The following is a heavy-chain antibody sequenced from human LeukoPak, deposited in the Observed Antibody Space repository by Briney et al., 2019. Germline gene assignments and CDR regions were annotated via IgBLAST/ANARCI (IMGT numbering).Heavy chain of an antibody. CDR3: ARHRDSSTWHRLDP. D-gene: IGHD2-2*01. V-gene: IGHV4-59*08. J-gene: IGHJ5*02. CDR1: GGSISGRY. Sequence: PSETLSLTCAVSGGSISGRYWSWIRQPPGKGLEWIANWRYDGSPNYTPSLESRATISLDTSKNQFSLRLSPVTAADTAVYYCARHRDSSTWHRLDPWGQGTLVTVSS. CDR2: WRYDGSP.